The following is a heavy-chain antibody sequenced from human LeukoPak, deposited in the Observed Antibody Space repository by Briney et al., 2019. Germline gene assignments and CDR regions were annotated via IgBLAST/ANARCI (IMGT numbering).Heavy chain of an antibody. CDR3: AKSVDTAIRYDAFDI. CDR1: GFTFTNYG. D-gene: IGHD5-18*01. Sequence: GGSLRLSCAASGFTFTNYGMSWVRQAPGKGLEWVSAVSGGGGSTYYADSVKGRFTISRDNSKNTVYLQMNSLRAEDTAVYYCAKSVDTAIRYDAFDIWGQGTMVTVSS. CDR2: VSGGGGST. J-gene: IGHJ3*02. V-gene: IGHV3-23*01.